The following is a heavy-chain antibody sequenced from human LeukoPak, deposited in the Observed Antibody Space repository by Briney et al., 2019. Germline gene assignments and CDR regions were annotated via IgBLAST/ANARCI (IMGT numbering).Heavy chain of an antibody. V-gene: IGHV1-2*02. D-gene: IGHD2-15*01. J-gene: IGHJ4*02. CDR3: ARAGGYCGRISCPYYFDY. CDR2: INPNSGGT. CDR1: GYTFTNSY. Sequence: ASVKVSCKASGYTFTNSYIHWVRQAPGQGLEWMGWINPNSGGTNYAQKFQGRVTMTRDTSISTAYMELSSLRSEDTAVYYCARAGGYCGRISCPYYFDYWGQGSLVAVSS.